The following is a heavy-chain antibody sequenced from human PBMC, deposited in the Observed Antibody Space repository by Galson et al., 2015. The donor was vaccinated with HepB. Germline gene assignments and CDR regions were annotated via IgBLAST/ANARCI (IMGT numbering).Heavy chain of an antibody. V-gene: IGHV3-33*01. CDR3: ARDRPYYYDSSGYYSLDY. J-gene: IGHJ4*02. CDR1: GFTFSSYG. CDR2: IWYDGSNK. D-gene: IGHD3-22*01. Sequence: SLRLSCAASGFTFSSYGMHWVRQAPGKGLEWVAVIWYDGSNKYYADSVKGRFTISRDNSKNTLYLQMNSLRAEDTAVYYCARDRPYYYDSSGYYSLDYWGQGTLVTVSS.